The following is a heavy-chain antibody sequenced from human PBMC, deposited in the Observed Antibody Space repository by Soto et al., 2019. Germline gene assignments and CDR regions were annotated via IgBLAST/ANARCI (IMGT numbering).Heavy chain of an antibody. CDR1: TFTFSDYY. Sequence: PGGSLRLSCVASTFTFSDYYMSWIRQAPGKGLEWVSYISGGGTSIYYADSVKGRFSVSRDNAKTSLYLQMNGLRAEDTAVYYCAKLGSLGHPYYYGMDVWGPGTTVTVSS. J-gene: IGHJ6*02. CDR3: AKLGSLGHPYYYGMDV. CDR2: ISGGGTSI. D-gene: IGHD3-16*01. V-gene: IGHV3-11*01.